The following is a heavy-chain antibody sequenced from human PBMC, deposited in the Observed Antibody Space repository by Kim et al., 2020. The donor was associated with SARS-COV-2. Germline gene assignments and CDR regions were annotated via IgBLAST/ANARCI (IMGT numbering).Heavy chain of an antibody. CDR2: IKQDGCEK. V-gene: IGHV3-7*01. Sequence: GGSLRLSCAASGFTFSSYWMNWVRQAPGKGLEWVANIKQDGCEKYYVDSVKGPFTISRDNAKNSLYLQMNSLRAEDTAVYYCARAVASYYDFWSGYHTPYYFDDWGQGTLVTVSS. CDR3: ARAVASYYDFWSGYHTPYYFDD. D-gene: IGHD3-3*01. J-gene: IGHJ4*02. CDR1: GFTFSSYW.